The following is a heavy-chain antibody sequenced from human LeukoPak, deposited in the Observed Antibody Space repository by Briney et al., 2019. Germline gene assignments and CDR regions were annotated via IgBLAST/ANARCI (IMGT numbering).Heavy chain of an antibody. D-gene: IGHD4-17*01. J-gene: IGHJ4*02. V-gene: IGHV1-2*02. CDR3: ARDRFLTGGMTYGDYGH. CDR2: INPNSGGT. CDR1: GYTFTGYY. Sequence: ASVKVSCKASGYTFTGYYMHWVRQAPGQGLEWMGWINPNSGGTNYAQKFQGRVTMTRDTSISTAYMELSRLRSDGTAVYYCARDRFLTGGMTYGDYGHWGQGTLVTVSS.